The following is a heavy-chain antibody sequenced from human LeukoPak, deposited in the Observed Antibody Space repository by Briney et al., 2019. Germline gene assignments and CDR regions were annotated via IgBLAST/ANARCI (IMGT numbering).Heavy chain of an antibody. V-gene: IGHV3-7*05. Sequence: PGGSLRLSCAASGSSFSSYWMSWVRQAPGKGLEWVANIRQDGNEKYYVDSVKGRFTISRDNAKNSLFLQMNSLRADDTAVYHCARTVGATAFDIWGQGTMVTVSS. J-gene: IGHJ3*02. CDR1: GSSFSSYW. D-gene: IGHD1-26*01. CDR3: ARTVGATAFDI. CDR2: IRQDGNEK.